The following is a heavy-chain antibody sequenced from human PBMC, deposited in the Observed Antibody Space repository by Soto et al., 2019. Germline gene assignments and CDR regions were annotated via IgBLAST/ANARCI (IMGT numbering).Heavy chain of an antibody. CDR3: VRSGDNYNVLDY. CDR1: GFSISDHY. J-gene: IGHJ4*02. Sequence: PXVSLRLSCAASGFSISDHYMSWMRQAPGKGLEWVSYSSNSGTFTKYADSVKGRFSISRDNAKNSLYLEINSLRGEDTAIYYCVRSGDNYNVLDYWGQGTPVTVSS. D-gene: IGHD3-10*02. V-gene: IGHV3-11*03. CDR2: SSNSGTFT.